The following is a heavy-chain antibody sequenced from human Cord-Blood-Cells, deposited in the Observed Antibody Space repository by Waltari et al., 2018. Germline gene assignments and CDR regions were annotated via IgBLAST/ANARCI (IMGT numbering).Heavy chain of an antibody. J-gene: IGHJ4*02. D-gene: IGHD2-15*01. CDR3: VRASDCSGGSCFDY. CDR1: GFTLRTYR. Sequence: EVQXVESGGGLVKPGGFLRLPCAASGFTLRTYRSTWCRPAPGKGLEWVSAIISISSYIYYADSVKGRFTISRDNAKNSLYLQMNSLRAEDTAVYYCVRASDCSGGSCFDYWGQGTLVTVSS. V-gene: IGHV3-21*01. CDR2: IISISSYI.